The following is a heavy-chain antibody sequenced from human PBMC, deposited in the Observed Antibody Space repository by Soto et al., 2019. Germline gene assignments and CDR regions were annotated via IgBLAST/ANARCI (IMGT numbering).Heavy chain of an antibody. J-gene: IGHJ4*01. CDR1: GFTFSSYA. CDR2: ISGSGGST. CDR3: ASGYNYGFAY. Sequence: GGSLRLSCAASGFTFSSYAMSWVRQAPGKGLEWVLAISGSGGSTYYADSVKGRFTISRDNSKNTLYLQMNSLRAEDTAVYYCASGYNYGFAYWGQGTLVTVSS. D-gene: IGHD5-18*01. V-gene: IGHV3-23*01.